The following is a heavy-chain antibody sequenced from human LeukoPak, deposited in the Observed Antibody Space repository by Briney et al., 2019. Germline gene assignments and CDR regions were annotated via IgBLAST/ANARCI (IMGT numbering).Heavy chain of an antibody. CDR1: GDNVSSNSAA. V-gene: IGHV6-1*01. Sequence: SQTLSLTCAISGDNVSSNSAAWTWIRQSPSRGLEWLGRTYYRSKWYNYYAVSVKSRITINPETSKNQFSLQLNSVTPEDTAVYYCARDLEGDAEYFQHWGQGTLVTVSS. CDR3: ARDLEGDAEYFQH. D-gene: IGHD1-1*01. J-gene: IGHJ1*01. CDR2: TYYRSKWYN.